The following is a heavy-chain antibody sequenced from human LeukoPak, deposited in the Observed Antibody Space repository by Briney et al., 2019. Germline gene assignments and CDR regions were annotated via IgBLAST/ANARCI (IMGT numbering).Heavy chain of an antibody. J-gene: IGHJ4*02. CDR1: GFTFSSYA. Sequence: GGSLRLSCAASGFTFSSYAMHWVRQAPGKGLEWVAVISYDGSNEYYADSVKGRFTISRDNSKNTLYLQMNSLRAEDTAVYYCAKNSGSYSYYFDYWGQGTLVTVSS. D-gene: IGHD1-26*01. CDR2: ISYDGSNE. CDR3: AKNSGSYSYYFDY. V-gene: IGHV3-30-3*02.